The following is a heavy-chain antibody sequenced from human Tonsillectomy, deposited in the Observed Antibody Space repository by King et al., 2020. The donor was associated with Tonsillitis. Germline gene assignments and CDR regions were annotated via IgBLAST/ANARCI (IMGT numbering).Heavy chain of an antibody. Sequence: VQLQESGPGLVKPSQTLSVTCNVSGGSVRSGSYYWTWIRQPAGKGLEWIGHVYPTGTTNYNPSLRSRVTISRDTSKNEFSLNLSSVTAADAATYYCGRAEAGVKEFAFDIRGQGTMVVVSS. CDR2: VYPTGTT. J-gene: IGHJ3*02. D-gene: IGHD6-13*01. CDR3: GRAEAGVKEFAFDI. CDR1: GGSVRSGSYY. V-gene: IGHV4-61*02.